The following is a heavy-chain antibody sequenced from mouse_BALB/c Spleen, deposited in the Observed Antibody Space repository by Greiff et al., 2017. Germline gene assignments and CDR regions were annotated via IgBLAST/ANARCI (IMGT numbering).Heavy chain of an antibody. V-gene: IGHV2-9*02. J-gene: IGHJ4*01. Sequence: VKLMESGPGLVAPSQSLSITCTVSGFSLTSYGVHWVRQPPGKGLEWLGVIWAGGSTNYNSALMSRLSISKDNSKSQVFLKMNSLQTDDTAMYYCARPYYGYDGAMDYWGQGTSVTVSS. CDR1: GFSLTSYG. D-gene: IGHD2-9*01. CDR2: IWAGGST. CDR3: ARPYYGYDGAMDY.